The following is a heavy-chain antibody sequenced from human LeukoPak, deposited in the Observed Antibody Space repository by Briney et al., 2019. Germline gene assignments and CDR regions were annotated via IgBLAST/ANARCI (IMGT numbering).Heavy chain of an antibody. CDR3: ARDESSSGYCSGGSCYSITPGWFDP. V-gene: IGHV3-7*01. CDR1: GFTFSSYW. D-gene: IGHD2-15*01. J-gene: IGHJ5*02. CDR2: IKQDGSEK. Sequence: GGSLRLSCAATGFTFSSYWMSWVRQPPGKGLEWVAHIKQDGSEKYYVDSVKGRFTISRDNAKNSLYLQMNSLRAEDTAVYYCARDESSSGYCSGGSCYSITPGWFDPWGQGTLVTVSS.